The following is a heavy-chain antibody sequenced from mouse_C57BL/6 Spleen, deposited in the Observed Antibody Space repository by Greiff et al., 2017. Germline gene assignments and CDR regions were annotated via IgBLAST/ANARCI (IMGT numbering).Heavy chain of an antibody. CDR1: GYTFTDYE. J-gene: IGHJ4*01. CDR2: IDPETGGT. Sequence: QVQLQQSGAELVRPGASVTLSCKASGYTFTDYEMHWVKQTPVHGLEWIGAIDPETGGTAYNQKFKGKAILTADKSSSTAYMELRSLTSEDSAVYYCTRVGNYGSSFYAMDYWGQGTSVTVSS. CDR3: TRVGNYGSSFYAMDY. V-gene: IGHV1-15*01. D-gene: IGHD1-1*01.